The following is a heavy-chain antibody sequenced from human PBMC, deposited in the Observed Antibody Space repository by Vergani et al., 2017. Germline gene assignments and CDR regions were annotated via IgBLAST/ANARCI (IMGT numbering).Heavy chain of an antibody. CDR3: AKHFRGWGIDY. CDR2: IQFDGSNQ. D-gene: IGHD3-16*01. CDR1: GVTLSNYD. J-gene: IGHJ4*02. V-gene: IGHV3-30*02. Sequence: QVQLVESGGGVVQRGGSLRLSCATSGVTLSNYDMQWIRQGPGKGREFLAFIQFDGSNQYYADSVKGRFTLSRDFSKNTLYLQMTSLRTDDTATYYCAKHFRGWGIDYWGQGTQVIVSS.